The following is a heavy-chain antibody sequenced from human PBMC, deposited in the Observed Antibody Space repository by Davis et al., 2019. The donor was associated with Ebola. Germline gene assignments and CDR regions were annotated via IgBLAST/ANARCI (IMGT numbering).Heavy chain of an antibody. CDR2: ISYISGTI. D-gene: IGHD2-15*01. CDR3: ARGSDNDGFDY. CDR1: GFIFSSYS. J-gene: IGHJ4*02. V-gene: IGHV3-48*02. Sequence: GESLKISCVASGFIFSSYSMNWVRQAQGKGLEWVSYISYISGTIYFADSVKGRFTISRDIAKNSLYLQMNNLRDEDTAVYYCARGSDNDGFDYWGQGTLVTVSS.